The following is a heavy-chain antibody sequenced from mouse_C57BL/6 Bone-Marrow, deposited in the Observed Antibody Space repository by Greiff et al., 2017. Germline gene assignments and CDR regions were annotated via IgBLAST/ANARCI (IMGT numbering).Heavy chain of an antibody. D-gene: IGHD2-4*01. V-gene: IGHV10-1*01. Sequence: EVKVVESGGGLVQPKGSLKLSCAASGFSFNTYAMNWVRQAPGKGLEWVARIRSKSNNYATYYADSVKDRFTISRDDSESMLYLQMNNLKTEDTAMYYCVRLPYDYGALFAYWGQGTLVTVSA. CDR1: GFSFNTYA. CDR3: VRLPYDYGALFAY. J-gene: IGHJ3*01. CDR2: IRSKSNNYAT.